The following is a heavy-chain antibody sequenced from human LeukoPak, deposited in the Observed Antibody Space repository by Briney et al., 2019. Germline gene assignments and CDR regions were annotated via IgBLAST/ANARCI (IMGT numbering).Heavy chain of an antibody. J-gene: IGHJ4*02. V-gene: IGHV3-21*04. Sequence: PGGSLRLSCAASGFTFSSYSMNWVRQAPGKGLEWVSSITTSSSYIYYADSVRDRFTISRDTSQTTLYLQMNSLRAEDTAVYYCAKLSSGYWGQGALVTVSS. CDR3: AKLSSGY. CDR1: GFTFSSYS. D-gene: IGHD3-10*02. CDR2: ITTSSSYI.